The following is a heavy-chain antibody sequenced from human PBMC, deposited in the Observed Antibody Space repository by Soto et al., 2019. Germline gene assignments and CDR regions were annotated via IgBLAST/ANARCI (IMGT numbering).Heavy chain of an antibody. J-gene: IGHJ4*02. CDR2: IKSDGIST. Sequence: EVQLVESGGGLVQPGGSLRLSCAASGFTFSTSWMDWVRQAPGKGLVWVSRIKSDGISTTYADSVKGRFTISRDNAKNTLYLQMNSLRDEDTAVYYCTRHVYSSSSCWGQGTLVTVSS. CDR1: GFTFSTSW. V-gene: IGHV3-74*01. CDR3: TRHVYSSSSC. D-gene: IGHD6-6*01.